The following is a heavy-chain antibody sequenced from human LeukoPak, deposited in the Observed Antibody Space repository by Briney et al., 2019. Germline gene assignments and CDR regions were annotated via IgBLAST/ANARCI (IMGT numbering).Heavy chain of an antibody. CDR1: GGSISSSNW. CDR2: IYHSGST. J-gene: IGHJ5*02. Sequence: SETLSLTCAVSGGSISSSNWWSWVRQPPGKGLEGIGEIYHSGSTNYNPSLKRRVTISVDKSKNQFSLKLSSVTAADTAVYYCATMEGLGYCSGGSCYSPSWGQGTLVTVFS. D-gene: IGHD2-15*01. V-gene: IGHV4-4*02. CDR3: ATMEGLGYCSGGSCYSPS.